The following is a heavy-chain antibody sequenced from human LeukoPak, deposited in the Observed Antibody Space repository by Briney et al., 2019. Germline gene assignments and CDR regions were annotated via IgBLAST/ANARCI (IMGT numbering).Heavy chain of an antibody. J-gene: IGHJ4*02. V-gene: IGHV1-18*01. CDR3: ARDTLLFLWIAELDY. CDR2: ISAYNGNT. CDR1: GYTFTSYG. D-gene: IGHD3-3*01. Sequence: VKVSCNASGYTFTSYGISWVRQAPGQGLEWMGWISAYNGNTNYAQKPQGRVTMTTDTSTSTAYMELRSLRSDDTAVYYCARDTLLFLWIAELDYWGQGTLVTVSS.